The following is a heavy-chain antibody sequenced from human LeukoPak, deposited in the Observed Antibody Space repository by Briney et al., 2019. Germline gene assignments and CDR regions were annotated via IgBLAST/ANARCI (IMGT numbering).Heavy chain of an antibody. CDR1: GFTFSSYG. CDR2: IWYDGSNK. CDR3: AKDISPTKTYYFDY. Sequence: GGSLRLSCAASGFTFSSYGMHWVRQAPGKGLEWVAVIWYDGSNKYYADSVKGRFTISRDNAKNSLYLQMNSLRAEDMALYYCAKDISPTKTYYFDYWGQGTLVTVSS. D-gene: IGHD1-26*01. J-gene: IGHJ4*02. V-gene: IGHV3-33*03.